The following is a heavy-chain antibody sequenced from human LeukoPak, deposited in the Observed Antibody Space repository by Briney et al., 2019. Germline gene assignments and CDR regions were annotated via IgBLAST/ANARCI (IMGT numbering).Heavy chain of an antibody. CDR3: ATQSSAAGRGD. V-gene: IGHV5-10-1*01. J-gene: IGHJ4*02. CDR2: IDLSNSYT. Sequence: GESLKISCKVSGYMFNSYWINWVRQMPGKGLEWMGRIDLSNSYTNYGPSFQGHVTISADKSSSTAYLQWSSLKASDTGIYYCATQSSAAGRGDWGQGTLVTVSS. D-gene: IGHD6-25*01. CDR1: GYMFNSYW.